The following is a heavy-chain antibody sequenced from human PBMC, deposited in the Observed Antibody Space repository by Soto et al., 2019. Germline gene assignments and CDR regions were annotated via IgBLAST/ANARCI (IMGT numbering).Heavy chain of an antibody. V-gene: IGHV4-34*01. CDR1: GGSFSGYY. CDR2: INHSGST. Sequence: SETLSLTCAVYGGSFSGYYWSWIRQPPGKGLEWIGEINHSGSTNYNPSLKSRVTISVDTSKNQFSLKLSSVTAADTAVYYCARERYYGSGSPNVPYYYGMDVWGQGTTVTVSS. J-gene: IGHJ6*02. CDR3: ARERYYGSGSPNVPYYYGMDV. D-gene: IGHD3-10*01.